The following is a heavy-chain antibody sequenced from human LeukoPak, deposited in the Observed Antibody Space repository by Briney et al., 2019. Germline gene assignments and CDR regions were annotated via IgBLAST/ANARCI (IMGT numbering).Heavy chain of an antibody. J-gene: IGHJ6*03. CDR3: AREISGTYYNPLGYMDV. V-gene: IGHV4-4*07. Sequence: SETLSLTCTVSGGSIGIYYWNWIRQPAGKGLEWIGRIFTSGIANYNPSLKSRVTMSVDTSKNQFSLNLSSVTAADTAVYYCAREISGTYYNPLGYMDVWGKGTTVNVS. CDR2: IFTSGIA. CDR1: GGSIGIYY. D-gene: IGHD3-10*01.